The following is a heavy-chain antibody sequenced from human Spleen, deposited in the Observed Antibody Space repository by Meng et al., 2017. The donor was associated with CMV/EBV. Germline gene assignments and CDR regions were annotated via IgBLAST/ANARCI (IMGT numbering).Heavy chain of an antibody. V-gene: IGHV1-46*01. CDR1: GYTFTSYY. J-gene: IGHJ4*02. CDR3: ARIRDGYNYFDY. D-gene: IGHD5-24*01. Sequence: ASVKVSCKASGYTFTSYYMHWVRQAPGQGLEWMGIINPSGGSTTYAQKFQGRVTMTTDTSTSTVYMELSSLSSEDTAVYYCARIRDGYNYFDYWGQGTLVTVSS. CDR2: INPSGGST.